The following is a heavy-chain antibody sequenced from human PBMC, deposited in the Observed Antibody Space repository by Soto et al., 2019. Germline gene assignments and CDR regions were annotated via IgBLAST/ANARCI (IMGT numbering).Heavy chain of an antibody. Sequence: VGSLRLSCAASGFSFSNYEMNWVRQAPGKGLEWVAYISSGGDTIHYADSVRGRFTVSRDNARNSLSLQMNTLRVEDTALYYCARDRAAGGYWGQGTLVTVSS. V-gene: IGHV3-48*03. D-gene: IGHD6-13*01. CDR2: ISSGGDTI. CDR1: GFSFSNYE. CDR3: ARDRAAGGY. J-gene: IGHJ4*02.